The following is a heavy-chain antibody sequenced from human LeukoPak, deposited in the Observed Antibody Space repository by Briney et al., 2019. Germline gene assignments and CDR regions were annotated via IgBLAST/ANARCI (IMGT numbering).Heavy chain of an antibody. V-gene: IGHV2-5*01. Sequence: SGPTLFHPTQALTLTFTFSGFSCSSGGVGVGLIRHPPVWAREWLGFIYENDEKLYISSLHNRLSITKDTSKNQVVLTMANMDPVDKATYYRAHRYRGVPSDIWGHGTLVTVSS. J-gene: IGHJ3*02. CDR2: IYENDEK. CDR3: AHRYRGVPSDI. D-gene: IGHD1-26*01. CDR1: GFSCSSGGVG.